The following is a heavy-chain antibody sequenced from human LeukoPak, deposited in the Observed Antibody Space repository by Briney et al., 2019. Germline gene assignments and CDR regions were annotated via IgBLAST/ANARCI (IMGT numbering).Heavy chain of an antibody. CDR1: GYTFTGYY. J-gene: IGHJ4*02. CDR3: ARGRHHVIAAAGGPFDY. Sequence: GASVKVSCKASGYTFTGYYMHWVRQAPGQGLEWMGWINPNSGGTNYAQKFQGWVTMTRDTSISTAYMELSRLRSDDTAVYYCARGRHHVIAAAGGPFDYWGQGTLVTVSS. D-gene: IGHD6-13*01. CDR2: INPNSGGT. V-gene: IGHV1-2*04.